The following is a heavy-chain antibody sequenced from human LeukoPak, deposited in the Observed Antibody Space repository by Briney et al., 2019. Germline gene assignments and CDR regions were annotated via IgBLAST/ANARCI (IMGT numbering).Heavy chain of an antibody. V-gene: IGHV1-8*03. Sequence: ASVKVSCKASGYTFTSYDINWVRQATGQGLEWMGWMNPNSGNTGYAQKFQGRVTITRNTSISTAYMELSSLRSEDTAVYYCARVRSSLRYYYYMDVWGKGTRSPSP. CDR1: GYTFTSYD. CDR2: MNPNSGNT. CDR3: ARVRSSLRYYYYMDV. J-gene: IGHJ6*03. D-gene: IGHD6-19*01.